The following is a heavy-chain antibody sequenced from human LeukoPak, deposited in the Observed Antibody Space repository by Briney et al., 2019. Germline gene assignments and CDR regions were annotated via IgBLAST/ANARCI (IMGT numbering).Heavy chain of an antibody. CDR1: GFTFSSYW. D-gene: IGHD6-13*01. CDR3: ARVGTAEGTLEDY. Sequence: PGGSLRLSCAASGFTFSSYWMSWVRQPPGKGLEWVANIKHDGSEIYYVDSVKGRFTISRDNAKNSLYLQMNSLRAEDTAVYYCARVGTAEGTLEDYWGQGTLVTVSS. V-gene: IGHV3-7*01. J-gene: IGHJ4*02. CDR2: IKHDGSEI.